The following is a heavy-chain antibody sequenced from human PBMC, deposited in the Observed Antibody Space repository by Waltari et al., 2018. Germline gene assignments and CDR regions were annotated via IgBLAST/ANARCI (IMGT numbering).Heavy chain of an antibody. Sequence: EVQLVESGGGLVKPGGSLRLSCAASGFTFSSYAMSWVRQAPGKGLEWVSAISGSGGSTYYADSVKGRVTISRDNSKNTRYLQMNSLRAEDTAVYYCAKDRWSSIAARSDYWGQGTLVTVSS. CDR2: ISGSGGST. V-gene: IGHV3-23*04. CDR1: GFTFSSYA. J-gene: IGHJ4*02. CDR3: AKDRWSSIAARSDY. D-gene: IGHD6-6*01.